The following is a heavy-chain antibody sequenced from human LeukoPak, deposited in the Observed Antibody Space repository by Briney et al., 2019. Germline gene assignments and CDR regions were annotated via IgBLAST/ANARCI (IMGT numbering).Heavy chain of an antibody. Sequence: GRSLRLSCAASGFTFSSYAMHWVRQAPGKGLEWVAVISYDGSNKYYADSVKGRFTISRDNSKNTLYLQMNSLRAEDTAVYYCAKAPTEYYYDSSGYLYYYYGMDVWGQGTTVTVSS. D-gene: IGHD3-22*01. CDR2: ISYDGSNK. CDR1: GFTFSSYA. CDR3: AKAPTEYYYDSSGYLYYYYGMDV. V-gene: IGHV3-30-3*01. J-gene: IGHJ6*02.